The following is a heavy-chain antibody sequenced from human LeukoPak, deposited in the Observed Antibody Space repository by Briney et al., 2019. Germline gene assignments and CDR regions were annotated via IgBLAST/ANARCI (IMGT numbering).Heavy chain of an antibody. V-gene: IGHV1-18*01. Sequence: ASVKVSCKASGHTFTSYAISWVRQAPGHGPEWMGWIRIYDGNTNYAQRFQGRVTMTTDTSTSTTYMELRSLRSDDTAVYYCARPLSDAAWFDPWGQGTLVTVSS. D-gene: IGHD4/OR15-4a*01. CDR3: ARPLSDAAWFDP. CDR2: IRIYDGNT. CDR1: GHTFTSYA. J-gene: IGHJ5*02.